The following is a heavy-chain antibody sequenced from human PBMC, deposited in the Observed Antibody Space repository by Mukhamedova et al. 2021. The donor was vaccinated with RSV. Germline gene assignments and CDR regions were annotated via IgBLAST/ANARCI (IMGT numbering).Heavy chain of an antibody. J-gene: IGHJ4*01. Sequence: SYAMHWVRQAPGKGLEWVAVISYDGRNKYYADSVKGRFTISRDISKNTLYLQMDSVRAQDTAVYYCARGDGQAYSSGLDLFDHW. D-gene: IGHD6-19*01. CDR2: ISYDGRNK. CDR1: SYA. CDR3: ARGDGQAYSSGLDLFDH. V-gene: IGHV3-30*01.